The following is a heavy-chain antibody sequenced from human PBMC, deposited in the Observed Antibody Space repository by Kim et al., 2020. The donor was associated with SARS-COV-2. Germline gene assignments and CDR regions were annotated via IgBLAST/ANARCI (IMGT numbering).Heavy chain of an antibody. Sequence: GGSLRLSCAASGFTFSSYWMSWVRQAPGKGLEWVANIKQDGSEKYYVDSVKGRFTISRDNAKNSLYLQMNSLRAEDTAVYYCARDPKVTRVRAFDIWGQGTMVTVSS. CDR3: ARDPKVTRVRAFDI. V-gene: IGHV3-7*03. CDR1: GFTFSSYW. D-gene: IGHD3-10*01. CDR2: IKQDGSEK. J-gene: IGHJ3*02.